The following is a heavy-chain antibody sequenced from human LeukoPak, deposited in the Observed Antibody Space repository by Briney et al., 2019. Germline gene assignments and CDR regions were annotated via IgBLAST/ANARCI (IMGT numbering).Heavy chain of an antibody. CDR1: GFTFSSYA. CDR3: AELGITMIGGV. V-gene: IGHV3-48*03. Sequence: GGSLRLSCAASGFTFSSYAMNWVRQAPGKGLEWVSYISSSGSTIYYADSVKGRFTISRDNAKNSLYLQMNSLGAEDTAVYYCAELGITMIGGVWGKGTTVTISS. J-gene: IGHJ6*04. CDR2: ISSSGSTI. D-gene: IGHD3-10*02.